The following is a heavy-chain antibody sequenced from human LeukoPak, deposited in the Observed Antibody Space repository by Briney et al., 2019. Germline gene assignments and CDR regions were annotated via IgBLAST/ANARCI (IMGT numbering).Heavy chain of an antibody. D-gene: IGHD3-22*01. Sequence: ASVKVSCKASGYTFTGYYMHWVRQAPGQGLEWMGRINPNSGGTNYAQKFQGRVTMTRDTSISTAYMELSRLRSDDTAVYYCAREGNYYDSSGSNFFDYWGQGTLVTVSS. V-gene: IGHV1-2*06. CDR3: AREGNYYDSSGSNFFDY. J-gene: IGHJ4*02. CDR2: INPNSGGT. CDR1: GYTFTGYY.